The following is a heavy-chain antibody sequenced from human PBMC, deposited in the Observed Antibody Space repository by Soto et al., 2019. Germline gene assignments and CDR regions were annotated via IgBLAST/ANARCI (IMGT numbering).Heavy chain of an antibody. CDR2: INPKSGGT. Sequence: VKVSCKTSGYTFSAYYMHWVRQAPGQGLERMGWINPKSGGTLYAQKFQGRVTMTRDTSISTAYMELSRLRSDDTAVYYCARGGTFAYDTSGYSVYWGQGTLVTVSS. CDR3: ARGGTFAYDTSGYSVY. J-gene: IGHJ4*02. D-gene: IGHD3-22*01. CDR1: GYTFSAYY. V-gene: IGHV1-2*02.